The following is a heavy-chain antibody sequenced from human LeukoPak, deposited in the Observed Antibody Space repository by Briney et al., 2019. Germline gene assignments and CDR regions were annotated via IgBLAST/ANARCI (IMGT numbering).Heavy chain of an antibody. V-gene: IGHV3-21*01. D-gene: IGHD1-26*01. CDR3: ARQVGASAPRFDY. CDR1: GFTFSSYR. J-gene: IGHJ4*02. CDR2: ISGSNSNI. Sequence: GGSLRLSCAASGFTFSSYRINWVRQAPGKGLAWVSSISGSNSNIYYADSVKGRFTISRDNAKNSLYLQMNSLRAEDTAVYYCARQVGASAPRFDYWGQGTLVTVSS.